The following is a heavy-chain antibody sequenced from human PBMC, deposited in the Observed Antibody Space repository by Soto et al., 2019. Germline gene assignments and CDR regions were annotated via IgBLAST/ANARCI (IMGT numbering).Heavy chain of an antibody. CDR1: GGSFSGYY. CDR3: ARGKRRNTMVRGVITYYYYMDV. J-gene: IGHJ6*03. Sequence: QVQLQQWGAGLLKPSETLSLTCAVYGGSFSGYYWSWIRQPPGKGLEWIGEINHSGSTNYNPSLKSRVTIAVDPSKNQFSLKLSSVTGAYAAVYYCARGKRRNTMVRGVITYYYYMDVWGKGTTDTVSS. V-gene: IGHV4-34*01. D-gene: IGHD3-10*01. CDR2: INHSGST.